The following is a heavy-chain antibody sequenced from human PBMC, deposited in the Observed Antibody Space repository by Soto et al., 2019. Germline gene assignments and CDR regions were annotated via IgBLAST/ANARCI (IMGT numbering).Heavy chain of an antibody. D-gene: IGHD6-13*01. J-gene: IGHJ4*02. CDR1: GYTFTSYG. V-gene: IGHV1-18*01. CDR2: ISAYNGNT. CDR3: ARVLTYSSSWYFFAG. Sequence: GASVKVSCKASGYTFTSYGISWVRQAPGQGLEWMGWISAYNGNTNYAQKLQGRVTMTTDTSTSTAYMELRSLRSDDTAVYYCARVLTYSSSWYFFAGWGQGTLVTVSS.